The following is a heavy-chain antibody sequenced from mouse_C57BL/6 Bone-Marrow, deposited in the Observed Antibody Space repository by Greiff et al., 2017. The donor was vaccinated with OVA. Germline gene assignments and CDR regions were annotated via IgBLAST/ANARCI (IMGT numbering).Heavy chain of an antibody. Sequence: QVQLKQSGAELARPGASVKLSCKASGYTFTSYGISWVKQRTGQGLEWIGEIYPRSGNTYYNEKFKGKATLTADKSSSTAYMELRSLTSEDSAVYFCARSGGSSGFYAMDYWGQGTSVTVSS. CDR2: IYPRSGNT. J-gene: IGHJ4*01. CDR1: GYTFTSYG. V-gene: IGHV1-81*01. D-gene: IGHD1-1*01. CDR3: ARSGGSSGFYAMDY.